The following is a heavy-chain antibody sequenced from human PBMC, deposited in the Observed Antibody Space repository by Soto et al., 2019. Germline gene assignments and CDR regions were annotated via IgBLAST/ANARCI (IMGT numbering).Heavy chain of an antibody. Sequence: PGGSLRLSCAASGFTFSSYDMHWVRQATGKGLEWVSAIGTAGDTYYPGSVKGRFTISRENAKNSLYLQMNSLRAGDTAVYYCARGLYGSGSYSLYGMDVWXQGTTVTVSS. V-gene: IGHV3-13*01. CDR1: GFTFSSYD. CDR2: IGTAGDT. CDR3: ARGLYGSGSYSLYGMDV. D-gene: IGHD3-10*01. J-gene: IGHJ6*02.